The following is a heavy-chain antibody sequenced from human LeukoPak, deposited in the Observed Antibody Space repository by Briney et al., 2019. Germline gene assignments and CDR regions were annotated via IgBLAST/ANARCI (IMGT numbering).Heavy chain of an antibody. CDR2: IYYSGST. D-gene: IGHD1-26*01. CDR1: GGSISSHY. Sequence: PSETLSLTCTVSGGSISSHYWSWIRQPRGKGLEWIGYIYYSGSTNYNPSLKSRVTISVDTSKNQFSLKLSSVTAADTAVYYCARGSRTDYYYYMDVWGKGTTVTVSS. CDR3: ARGSRTDYYYYMDV. V-gene: IGHV4-59*11. J-gene: IGHJ6*03.